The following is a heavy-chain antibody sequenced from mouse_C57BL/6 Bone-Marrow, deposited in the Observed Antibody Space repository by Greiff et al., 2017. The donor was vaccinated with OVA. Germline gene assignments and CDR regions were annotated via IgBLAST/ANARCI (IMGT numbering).Heavy chain of an antibody. V-gene: IGHV7-1*01. Sequence: EVQGVESGGGLVQSGRSLRLSCATSGFTFSDFYMEWVRQAPGKGLEWIAASRNKANDYTTEYSASVKGRFIVSRDTSQSILYLQMNALRAEDTAIYYCARDGPDLHLGGFAYWGQGTLVTVSA. CDR2: SRNKANDYTT. CDR1: GFTFSDFY. CDR3: ARDGPDLHLGGFAY. D-gene: IGHD3-1*01. J-gene: IGHJ3*01.